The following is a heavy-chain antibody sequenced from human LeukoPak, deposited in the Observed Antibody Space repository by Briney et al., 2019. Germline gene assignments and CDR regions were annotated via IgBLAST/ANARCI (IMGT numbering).Heavy chain of an antibody. CDR2: ITGGGSGI. Sequence: GASLRLSCAASGFTFSNYAMSWVRQAPGKGLEWVSAITGGGSGIYYADSMKSRFTISRDNSKNTLYLQINSLRAEDTAVYYCARWGDYDVLTGIYVPDYWGQGTLVTVSS. V-gene: IGHV3-23*01. CDR3: ARWGDYDVLTGIYVPDY. D-gene: IGHD3-9*01. CDR1: GFTFSNYA. J-gene: IGHJ4*02.